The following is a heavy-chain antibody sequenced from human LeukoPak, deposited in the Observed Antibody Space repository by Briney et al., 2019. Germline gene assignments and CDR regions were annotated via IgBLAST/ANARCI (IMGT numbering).Heavy chain of an antibody. D-gene: IGHD5-12*01. CDR3: ARDPYSGYDRSLDV. CDR1: GFTFSSYA. V-gene: IGHV3-74*01. Sequence: PGGSLRLSCAASGFTFSSYAMSWVRQAPGKGLVWVSRINGDGSSTNYADSVRGRFTISRDNAKNTLYLQMNSLRAEDTAVFYCARDPYSGYDRSLDVWGQGTTVTVSS. CDR2: INGDGSST. J-gene: IGHJ6*02.